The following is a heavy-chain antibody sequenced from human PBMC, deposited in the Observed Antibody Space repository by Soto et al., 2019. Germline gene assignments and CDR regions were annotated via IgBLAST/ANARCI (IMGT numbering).Heavy chain of an antibody. Sequence: QVQLVQSGAEEKKPGASVKVSCKASGYTFTSYAMHWVRQAPGQRLEWMGWINAGNGNTKYSQKFQGRVTITRDTAVGTAGMELSSLSSEDTAVYYCASASWNGGYDYYDGMDVWGQGTTVTASS. CDR3: ASASWNGGYDYYDGMDV. CDR1: GYTFTSYA. CDR2: INAGNGNT. V-gene: IGHV1-3*05. J-gene: IGHJ6*02. D-gene: IGHD1-1*01.